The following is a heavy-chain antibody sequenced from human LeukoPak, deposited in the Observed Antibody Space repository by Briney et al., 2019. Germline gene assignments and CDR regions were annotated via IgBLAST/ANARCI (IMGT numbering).Heavy chain of an antibody. CDR1: GFTFSDYY. CDR2: ISSSSSYT. J-gene: IGHJ4*02. V-gene: IGHV3-11*06. CDR3: ASSSSWYIFDY. D-gene: IGHD6-13*01. Sequence: GGSLRLSCAASGFTFSDYYMSWIRQARGKGLEWVSYISSSSSYTNYADSVKGRFTISRDNAKNSLYLQMNSLRAEDTAVYYCASSSSWYIFDYWGQGTLVTVSS.